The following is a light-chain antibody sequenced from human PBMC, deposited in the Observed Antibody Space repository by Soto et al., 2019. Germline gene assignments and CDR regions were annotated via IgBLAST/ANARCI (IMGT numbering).Light chain of an antibody. CDR1: QSVTY. Sequence: EIVLTQSPGTLSLSPGERATLSCRARQSVTYLVWYQQKPGQAPRLLIYGASSRATGIPDRFSGSGSGTDFTLTISRLEPEDFAVYYCQHYGSSPWTFGQGTKVEIK. CDR3: QHYGSSPWT. CDR2: GAS. J-gene: IGKJ1*01. V-gene: IGKV3-20*01.